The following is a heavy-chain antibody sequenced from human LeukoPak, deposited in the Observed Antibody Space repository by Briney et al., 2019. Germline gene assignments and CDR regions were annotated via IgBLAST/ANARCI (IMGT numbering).Heavy chain of an antibody. D-gene: IGHD6-6*01. CDR3: ARTDLLAAYYYFDY. Sequence: SETLPLTCTVSGGSISSYYWSWIRQPPGKGLEWIGYIYYSGSTNYNPSLKSRVTISVDTSKNQFSLKLSSVTAADTAVYYCARTDLLAAYYYFDYWGQGTLVTVSS. J-gene: IGHJ4*02. CDR1: GGSISSYY. CDR2: IYYSGST. V-gene: IGHV4-59*08.